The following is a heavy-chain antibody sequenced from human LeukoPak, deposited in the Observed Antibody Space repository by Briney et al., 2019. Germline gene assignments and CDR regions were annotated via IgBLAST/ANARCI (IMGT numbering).Heavy chain of an antibody. CDR1: GYTFTGYY. CDR2: INPNSGGT. CDR3: ASQSYCSGGSCYQINDY. J-gene: IGHJ4*02. V-gene: IGHV1-2*06. D-gene: IGHD2-15*01. Sequence: GASXKVSCKASGYTFTGYYMHWVRQAPGQGLEWMGRINPNSGGTNYAQKFQGRVTMTRDTAISTAYMELSRLRSDDTAVYYCASQSYCSGGSCYQINDYWGQGALVTVSS.